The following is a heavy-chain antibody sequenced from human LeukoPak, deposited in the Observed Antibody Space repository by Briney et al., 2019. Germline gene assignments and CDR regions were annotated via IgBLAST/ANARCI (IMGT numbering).Heavy chain of an antibody. CDR3: AKGTKLAVAANNYFDY. V-gene: IGHV3-48*01. CDR2: IGGSGSTI. CDR1: GFTFSTYS. D-gene: IGHD2-15*01. Sequence: GGPLRLSCAASGFTFSTYSMNWVRQAPGKGLEWISYIGGSGSTIYYADSVRGRFTISRDNAKKLLYLQMSSLRAEDTAVYYCAKGTKLAVAANNYFDYWGQGTLLTVSS. J-gene: IGHJ4*02.